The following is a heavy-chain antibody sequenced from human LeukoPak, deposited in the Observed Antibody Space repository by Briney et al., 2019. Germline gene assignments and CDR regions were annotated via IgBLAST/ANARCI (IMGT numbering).Heavy chain of an antibody. Sequence: GGSLRLSCAASGFSDSSHFMNWVRQAPGKGLEWVSVIYSGCDTYFAGSVKGRFTISRDNSKNTLYLQMNSLTAEDTAVYYCARDQMIRGALDAFDIWGQGTMVTVAS. D-gene: IGHD3-10*01. CDR1: GFSDSSHF. V-gene: IGHV3-53*01. CDR2: IYSGCDT. J-gene: IGHJ3*02. CDR3: ARDQMIRGALDAFDI.